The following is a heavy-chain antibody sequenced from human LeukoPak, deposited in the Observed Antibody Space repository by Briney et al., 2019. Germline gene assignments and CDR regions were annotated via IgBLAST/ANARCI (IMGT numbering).Heavy chain of an antibody. J-gene: IGHJ4*02. CDR3: ARGDGAAGRVFDY. Sequence: ASVKVSCKASGYTFTSYYMHWVRQAPGQGLEWMGIINPSGGSTNYAQNFQGRVTMTGDTSTSTVYMELSSLRSEDTAVYYCARGDGAAGRVFDYWGQGTLVNVPS. CDR2: INPSGGST. CDR1: GYTFTSYY. V-gene: IGHV1-46*01. D-gene: IGHD6-13*01.